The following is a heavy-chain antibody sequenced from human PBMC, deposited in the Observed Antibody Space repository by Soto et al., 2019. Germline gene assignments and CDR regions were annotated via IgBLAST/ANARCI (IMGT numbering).Heavy chain of an antibody. D-gene: IGHD6-13*01. J-gene: IGHJ5*02. CDR3: ARGQTTAGEFAP. CDR1: GGSISSGGYY. CDR2: IHYSRGT. V-gene: IGHV4-30-4*01. Sequence: SVTPSLTCTVSGGSISSGGYYWSWLRQPLGYGLEWLGSIHYSRGTYYNPTLKSRITLSIDTSKSQFSLKLNSVTAAVTAVDYCARGQTTAGEFAPWGQGTLVTVSS.